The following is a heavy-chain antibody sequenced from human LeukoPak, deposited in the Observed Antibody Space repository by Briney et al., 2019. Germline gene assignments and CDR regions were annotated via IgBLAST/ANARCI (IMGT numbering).Heavy chain of an antibody. Sequence: PGGSLRLSCAASGFTFSDHHMDWVRQAPGKGLEWVGRTRNKANSYTTEYAASVKGRFTISRDDSKNSLYLQMNSLKTEDTAVYYCTRVGLGTYDFDYWGQGTLVTVSS. V-gene: IGHV3-72*01. CDR2: TRNKANSYTT. D-gene: IGHD7-27*01. CDR3: TRVGLGTYDFDY. J-gene: IGHJ4*02. CDR1: GFTFSDHH.